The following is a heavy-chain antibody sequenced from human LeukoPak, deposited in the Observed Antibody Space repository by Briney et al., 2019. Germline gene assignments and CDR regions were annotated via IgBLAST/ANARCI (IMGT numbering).Heavy chain of an antibody. D-gene: IGHD6-19*01. CDR3: ARANLELREQWLAYYFDY. J-gene: IGHJ4*02. Sequence: PGGSLRLSCAASGFTFDDYGMSWVRQAPGKGLEWVSGINWNGGCTGYADSVKGRFTISRDNAKNSLYLQMNSLRAEDTALYYCARANLELREQWLAYYFDYWGQGTLVTVSS. CDR1: GFTFDDYG. CDR2: INWNGGCT. V-gene: IGHV3-20*04.